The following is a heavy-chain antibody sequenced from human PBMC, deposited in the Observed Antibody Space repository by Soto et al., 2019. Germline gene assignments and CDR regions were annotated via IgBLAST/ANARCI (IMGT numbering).Heavy chain of an antibody. CDR2: INAGNGNT. CDR1: GYTFTRYA. D-gene: IGHD2-15*01. CDR3: ARDGVVVAATLGTPHFDY. Sequence: GASVKVSCKAYGYTFTRYAMHWARQAPGQRLEWMGWINAGNGNTKYPQKFQGRVTITRDTSASTAYMELSSLRSEDTAVYYCARDGVVVAATLGTPHFDYWGQGTLVTVSS. J-gene: IGHJ4*02. V-gene: IGHV1-3*01.